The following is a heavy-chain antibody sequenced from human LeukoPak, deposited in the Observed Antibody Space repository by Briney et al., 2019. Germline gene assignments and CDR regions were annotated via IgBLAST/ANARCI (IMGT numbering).Heavy chain of an antibody. CDR2: IYHSGST. J-gene: IGHJ4*02. CDR3: ARNGGNSDFDF. D-gene: IGHD4-23*01. V-gene: IGHV4-4*02. CDR1: GGSISNSDW. Sequence: SETLSLTCAVSGGSISNSDWWTWVRPPPGKGLEWIGEIYHSGSTNYNPSLKSRVTISVDESKNQFSLKVSSVTAADTAVYYCARNGGNSDFDFWGQGTLVTVSS.